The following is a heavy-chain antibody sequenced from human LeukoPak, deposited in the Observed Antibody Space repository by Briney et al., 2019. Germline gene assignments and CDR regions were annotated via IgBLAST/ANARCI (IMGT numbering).Heavy chain of an antibody. Sequence: ASVKVSCKASGYTFTSYDINWVRRATGQGLEWMGWMNPNSGNTGYAQKFQGRVTITRNTSITTAYMELSSLRSEDTAVYYCATDPDDLRSSAFDIWGQGTTVTVSS. D-gene: IGHD5-24*01. V-gene: IGHV1-8*03. CDR3: ATDPDDLRSSAFDI. CDR2: MNPNSGNT. J-gene: IGHJ3*02. CDR1: GYTFTSYD.